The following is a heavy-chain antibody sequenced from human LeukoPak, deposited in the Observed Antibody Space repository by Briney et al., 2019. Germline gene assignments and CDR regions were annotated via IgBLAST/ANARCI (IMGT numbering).Heavy chain of an antibody. CDR1: GFTFSSYA. J-gene: IGHJ4*02. V-gene: IGHV3-23*01. Sequence: GGSLRLSCAASGFTFSSYAMSWVRQAPGKGLEWVSAISGSGGSTYYADSVKGRFTISRDNSKNTLYLQMNSLRAEDTAVYYCARSSGYSYGYFDYWGQGTLVTVSS. CDR2: ISGSGGST. D-gene: IGHD5-18*01. CDR3: ARSSGYSYGYFDY.